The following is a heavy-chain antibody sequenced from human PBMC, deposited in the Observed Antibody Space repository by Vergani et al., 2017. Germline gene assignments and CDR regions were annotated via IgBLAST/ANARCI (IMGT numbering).Heavy chain of an antibody. D-gene: IGHD4/OR15-4a*01. CDR1: GGSISSSSYY. CDR2: IYYSGST. J-gene: IGHJ4*02. V-gene: IGHV4-39*02. CDR3: AREWEWKYGGYVDY. Sequence: QLQLQESGPGLVKPSETLSLTCTVSGGSISSSSYYWGWIRQPPGKGLEWIGSIYYSGSTYYNPSLKSRVTISVDTSKNQFSLKLSSVTAADTAVYYCAREWEWKYGGYVDYWGQGTLVTVS.